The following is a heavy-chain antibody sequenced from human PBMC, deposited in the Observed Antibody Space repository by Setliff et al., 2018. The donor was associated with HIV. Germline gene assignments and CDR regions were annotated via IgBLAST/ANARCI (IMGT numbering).Heavy chain of an antibody. D-gene: IGHD3-9*01. CDR3: ARGHDNKYYYFYYMDV. J-gene: IGHJ6*03. V-gene: IGHV4-61*09. Sequence: SETLSLTCTVSGDSISSGSYFWIWIRQPAGKGLEWIGHISTTGSTNYNPSLKSRVIMSADTSRNQFSLKLSSVTAADTAVYYCARGHDNKYYYFYYMDVWGKGTTVTVSS. CDR1: GDSISSGSYF. CDR2: ISTTGST.